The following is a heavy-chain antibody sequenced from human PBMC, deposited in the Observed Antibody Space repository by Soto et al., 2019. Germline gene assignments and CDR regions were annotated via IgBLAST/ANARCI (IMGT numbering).Heavy chain of an antibody. CDR1: GFTFSSYA. Sequence: GSLRLSCAASGFTFSSYAMHWVRQAPGKGLEWVAVISYDGSNKYYADSVKGRFTISRDNSKNTLYLQMNSLRAEDTAVYYCARDHCSSTSCFPGYYGMDVWGQGTTVTVSS. V-gene: IGHV3-30-3*01. D-gene: IGHD2-2*01. CDR3: ARDHCSSTSCFPGYYGMDV. J-gene: IGHJ6*02. CDR2: ISYDGSNK.